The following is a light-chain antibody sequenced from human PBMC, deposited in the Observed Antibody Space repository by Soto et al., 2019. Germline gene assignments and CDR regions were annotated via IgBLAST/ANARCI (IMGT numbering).Light chain of an antibody. CDR1: QSISSY. CDR2: DAS. V-gene: IGKV3-11*01. CDR3: QQRSNWPRT. J-gene: IGKJ1*01. Sequence: EIVLTQSPATLSLSPGERAALSCRARQSISSYLAWYQHKPGQAPSLLIYDASNRATGIPPRFSGSGSGTDFTLTISSLEPEDVAVYYCQQRSNWPRTFGQGTKVDMK.